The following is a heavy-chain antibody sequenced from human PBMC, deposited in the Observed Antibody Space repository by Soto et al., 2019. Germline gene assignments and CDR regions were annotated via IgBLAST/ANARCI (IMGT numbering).Heavy chain of an antibody. Sequence: GESLKISCKGSGYSFTSYWNSWVRQMPGKGLEWMGRIDPSDSYTNYSPSFQGHVTISADKSISTASPQWSSLKASDTAMYYCARHGLRPDYYSGMDVWGQGTTVPVS. D-gene: IGHD5-12*01. CDR2: IDPSDSYT. CDR3: ARHGLRPDYYSGMDV. J-gene: IGHJ6*02. V-gene: IGHV5-10-1*01. CDR1: GYSFTSYW.